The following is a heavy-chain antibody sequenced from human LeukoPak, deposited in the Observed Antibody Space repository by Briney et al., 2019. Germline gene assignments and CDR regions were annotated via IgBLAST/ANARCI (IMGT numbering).Heavy chain of an antibody. J-gene: IGHJ4*02. D-gene: IGHD6-6*01. CDR2: RSIYNGNT. CDR1: GYDFINYG. Sequence: ASVKVSCKASGYDFINYGISWVRQAPGQGLEWIGWRSIYNGNTDYKLQGRVTMTTDTSTSTAYMELRSLRSDDTAVYYCARGGPFPSSSSSREYYLDYWGQGTLVTVSS. V-gene: IGHV1-18*01. CDR3: ARGGPFPSSSSSREYYLDY.